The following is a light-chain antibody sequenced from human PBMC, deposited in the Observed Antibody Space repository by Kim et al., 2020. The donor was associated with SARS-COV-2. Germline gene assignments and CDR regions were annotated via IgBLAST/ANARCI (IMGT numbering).Light chain of an antibody. CDR2: MVS. CDR1: QALETSDGNTY. J-gene: IGKJ5*01. Sequence: DVVLTQSPLSLPVTLGQPASISCRSSQALETSDGNTYLNWFHQRPGQSPRRFIYMVSNRDSGVPDRFSGSGSGTDFTLKISRVEAEDLGIYYCMQDTHWPPITFGQGTRLEIK. CDR3: MQDTHWPPIT. V-gene: IGKV2-30*01.